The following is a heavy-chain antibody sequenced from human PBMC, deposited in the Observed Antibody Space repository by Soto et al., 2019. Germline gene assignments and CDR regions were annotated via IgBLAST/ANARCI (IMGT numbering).Heavy chain of an antibody. CDR2: INPNSGGT. CDR1: GYTFTGYY. Sequence: QVQLVQSGAEVKKPGASVKVSCKASGYTFTGYYMHWVRQAPGQGLEWMGWINPNSGGTNYAQKFQGWVTMTRDTSISTASMELSRLRSDDTAVYYCARDGPWGYCSGGSCYSGLFDYWGQGTLVTVSS. V-gene: IGHV1-2*04. CDR3: ARDGPWGYCSGGSCYSGLFDY. D-gene: IGHD2-15*01. J-gene: IGHJ4*02.